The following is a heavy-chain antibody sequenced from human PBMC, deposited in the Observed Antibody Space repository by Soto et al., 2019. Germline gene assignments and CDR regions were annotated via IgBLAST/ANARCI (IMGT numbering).Heavy chain of an antibody. Sequence: ETLSLTCTVSGGSISSSSYYWGWIRQPPGKGLEWIGSIYYSGSTYYNPSLKSRVTISVDTSKNQFSLKLSSVTAADTAVYYCARHSTGYYYSWFDPWGQGTLVTVSS. J-gene: IGHJ5*02. CDR1: GGSISSSSYY. CDR2: IYYSGST. D-gene: IGHD3-22*01. CDR3: ARHSTGYYYSWFDP. V-gene: IGHV4-39*01.